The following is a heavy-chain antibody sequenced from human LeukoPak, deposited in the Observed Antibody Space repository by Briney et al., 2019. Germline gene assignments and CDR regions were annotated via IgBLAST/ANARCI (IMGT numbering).Heavy chain of an antibody. D-gene: IGHD2/OR15-2a*01. J-gene: IGHJ6*02. Sequence: SQTLSLTCTVSGGSISSGGYYWSWIRQHPGKGLEGIGYIYYSGSTYYNPSLKSRVTISVDTSKNQFSLKLSSVTAADTAVYYCARLNSMARRHYYGMDVWGQGTTVTVSS. V-gene: IGHV4-31*03. CDR2: IYYSGST. CDR3: ARLNSMARRHYYGMDV. CDR1: GGSISSGGYY.